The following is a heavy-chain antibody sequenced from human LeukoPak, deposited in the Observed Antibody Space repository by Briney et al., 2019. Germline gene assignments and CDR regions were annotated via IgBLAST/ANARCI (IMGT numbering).Heavy chain of an antibody. Sequence: ASVKVSCKASGYSLTNFDINWVRRSARPRLEWMGWMNPNSGNKGYAQKFQGRVSMTMNTSITTAYMELSSLRSEDKAVYYCARGPQWRGDYYYMDVWGRGTTVTVSS. J-gene: IGHJ6*03. CDR1: GYSLTNFD. CDR3: ARGPQWRGDYYYMDV. CDR2: MNPNSGNK. D-gene: IGHD6-19*01. V-gene: IGHV1-8*01.